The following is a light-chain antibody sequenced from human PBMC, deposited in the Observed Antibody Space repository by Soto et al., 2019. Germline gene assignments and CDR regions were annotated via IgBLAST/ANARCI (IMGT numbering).Light chain of an antibody. J-gene: IGKJ1*01. Sequence: EIVITQSPATLSVSPGERVTLSCRASEGVGSSLAWYQQKPGQAPRVLIYGASTTAPGIPARFSGSGSGTEFTLTISSLQSEDSAVYHCQQYNDWPRTFGQGTKVDIK. CDR3: QQYNDWPRT. CDR1: EGVGSS. V-gene: IGKV3-15*01. CDR2: GAS.